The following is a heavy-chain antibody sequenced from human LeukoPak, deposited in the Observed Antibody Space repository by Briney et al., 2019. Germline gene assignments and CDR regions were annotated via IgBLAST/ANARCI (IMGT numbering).Heavy chain of an antibody. V-gene: IGHV3-48*04. Sequence: GGSLRLSCAASGFTFSNYPMNWVRQAPGKGLEWISYISSTSGTIYYADSVKGRFTTSRDNAKNSLSLQMNSLRADDTAVYYCAKGPGTGHYFDYWGQGTLVTVSS. D-gene: IGHD3/OR15-3a*01. CDR1: GFTFSNYP. CDR2: ISSTSGTI. J-gene: IGHJ4*02. CDR3: AKGPGTGHYFDY.